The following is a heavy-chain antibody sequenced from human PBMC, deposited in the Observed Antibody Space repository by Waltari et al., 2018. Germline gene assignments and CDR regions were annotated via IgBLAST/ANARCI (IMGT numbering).Heavy chain of an antibody. CDR2: IYYSGST. V-gene: IGHV4-59*01. CDR3: ARSQHGEWVDP. Sequence: QVQLQESGPGLVKPSETLSLTCTVSGGSISSYYWSWIRQPPGKGLEWIGYIYYSGSTNYNPSLKSRVTISVDTSKNQFSLKLSSVTAADTAVYYCARSQHGEWVDPWGQGTLV. D-gene: IGHD3-10*01. J-gene: IGHJ5*02. CDR1: GGSISSYY.